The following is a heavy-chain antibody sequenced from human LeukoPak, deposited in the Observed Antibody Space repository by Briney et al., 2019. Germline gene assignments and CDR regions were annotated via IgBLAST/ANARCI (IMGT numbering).Heavy chain of an antibody. Sequence: GASVKVSCKASGYTFTSYGISWVRQAPGQGLEWMGWISAYNGNTNYAQKLQGRVTMTTDTSTSTAYMELRSLRSDDTAVYYCARDEQFIVPVGAPQGGADNFQHWGQGTLVTVSS. CDR3: ARDEQFIVPVGAPQGGADNFQH. V-gene: IGHV1-18*01. CDR2: ISAYNGNT. D-gene: IGHD1-26*01. J-gene: IGHJ1*01. CDR1: GYTFTSYG.